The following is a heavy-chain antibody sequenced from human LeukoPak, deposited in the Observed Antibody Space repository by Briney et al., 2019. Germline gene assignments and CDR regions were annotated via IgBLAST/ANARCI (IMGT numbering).Heavy chain of an antibody. CDR1: GFTFNSYA. CDR3: AKLVTHFDY. CDR2: ISGSGGNT. D-gene: IGHD4-23*01. Sequence: GGSLRLLCAASGFTFNSYAMIWLPQAPGKGLEWVSSISGSGGNTYYADSVKGRFTISRDNSKNTLYMQMNSLRAEDTAVYYCAKLVTHFDYWGQGTLVTVSS. V-gene: IGHV3-23*01. J-gene: IGHJ4*02.